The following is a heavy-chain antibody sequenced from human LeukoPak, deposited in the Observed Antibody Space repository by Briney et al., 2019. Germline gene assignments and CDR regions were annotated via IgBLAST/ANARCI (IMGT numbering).Heavy chain of an antibody. CDR3: AREPPSLRYFGWSPTYGMDV. CDR1: GGSFSGYY. D-gene: IGHD3-9*01. J-gene: IGHJ6*04. Sequence: SETLSLTCAVYGGSFSGYYWSWIRQPPGKGLEWIGEINHSGNTNYNPSLKSRVTISVDTSKNQFSLNLTSVTAADTAAYYCAREPPSLRYFGWSPTYGMDVWGKGTTVTVSS. CDR2: INHSGNT. V-gene: IGHV4-34*01.